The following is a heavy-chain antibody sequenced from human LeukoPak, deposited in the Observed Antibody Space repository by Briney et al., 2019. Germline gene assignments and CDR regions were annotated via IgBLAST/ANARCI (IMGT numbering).Heavy chain of an antibody. V-gene: IGHV1-69*04. D-gene: IGHD1-26*01. J-gene: IGHJ4*02. CDR1: GGTFSSYA. CDR2: IIPILGIA. Sequence: SVKVSCKASGGTFSSYAISWVRQAPGQGLEWMGRIIPILGIANYAQKFQGRVTITADKSTSTAYMELSSLRSEDTAVYYCARGSKGGATFDYWGQGTLVTVSS. CDR3: ARGSKGGATFDY.